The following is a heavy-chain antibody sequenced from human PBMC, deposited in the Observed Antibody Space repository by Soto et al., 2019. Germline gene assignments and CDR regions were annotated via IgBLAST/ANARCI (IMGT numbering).Heavy chain of an antibody. J-gene: IGHJ4*02. CDR1: GFTFTSYW. Sequence: EVQLVESGGGFVQPGGSLRLSCAASGFTFTSYWMHWVRQAPGKGLVWLSRINTDGPGTYYADSVRGRFTISRDNAKNTLYLQMNSLRAEDTAVYFCARSPQGYSYGSFWGQGPLVTVSS. CDR3: ARSPQGYSYGSF. V-gene: IGHV3-74*01. D-gene: IGHD5-18*01. CDR2: INTDGPGT.